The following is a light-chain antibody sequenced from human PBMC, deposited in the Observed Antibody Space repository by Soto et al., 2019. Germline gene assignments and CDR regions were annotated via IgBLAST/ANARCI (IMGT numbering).Light chain of an antibody. CDR3: QHYNGAPWT. V-gene: IGKV1-27*01. Sequence: DIQMTQSPSSLSASVGDRVTITCRASQGISNYLVWYQQKPGKVPKLLIYAASTLQSGVPSRFSGSGSGTDFTLTISSLQPEDVATYYCQHYNGAPWTFGQGTKVEIK. CDR1: QGISNY. J-gene: IGKJ1*01. CDR2: AAS.